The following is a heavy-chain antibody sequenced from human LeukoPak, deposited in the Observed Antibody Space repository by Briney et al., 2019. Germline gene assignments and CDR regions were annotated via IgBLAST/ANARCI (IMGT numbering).Heavy chain of an antibody. CDR1: GFTFNNYA. Sequence: GSLRLSCAASGFTFNNYAMYWVRQAPGEGLEWVAGVFGSGGSAHYTDSVKGRFTIFRDNSKNTVYLQMNSLRAEDTAVYYCGKTTVGYSSGRYPGWPVDYWGQGTLVTVSS. J-gene: IGHJ4*02. V-gene: IGHV3-23*01. CDR2: VFGSGGSA. CDR3: GKTTVGYSSGRYPGWPVDY. D-gene: IGHD6-19*01.